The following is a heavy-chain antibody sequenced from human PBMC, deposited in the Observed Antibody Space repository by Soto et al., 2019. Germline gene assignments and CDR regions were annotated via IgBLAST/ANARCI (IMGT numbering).Heavy chain of an antibody. J-gene: IGHJ5*02. V-gene: IGHV4-34*01. CDR2: INHSGST. Sequence: SETLSLTCAVYGGSFSGYYWSWIRQPPGKGLEWIGEINHSGSTNYNPSLKSRVTISVDTSKNQFSLKLSSVTAADTAVYYCAIGLLRYYDSGGYPRPNLFDPWGQGTRGTV. CDR3: AIGLLRYYDSGGYPRPNLFDP. D-gene: IGHD3-22*01. CDR1: GGSFSGYY.